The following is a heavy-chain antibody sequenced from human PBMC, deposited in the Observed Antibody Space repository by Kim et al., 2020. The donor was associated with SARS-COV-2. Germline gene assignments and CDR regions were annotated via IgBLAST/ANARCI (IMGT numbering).Heavy chain of an antibody. CDR1: GGTFSTYL. J-gene: IGHJ4*02. CDR3: ARDLYRGYSGFDLGYFDS. V-gene: IGHV1-69*13. D-gene: IGHD5-12*01. Sequence: SVKVSCKASGGTFSTYLISWVRQAPGQGLEWMGGIIPIFGRTEYAQKFQGRVIIIADESTTTVSLELSSLRSEDTAVYFCARDLYRGYSGFDLGYFDSWGQGTLVTVSS. CDR2: IIPIFGRT.